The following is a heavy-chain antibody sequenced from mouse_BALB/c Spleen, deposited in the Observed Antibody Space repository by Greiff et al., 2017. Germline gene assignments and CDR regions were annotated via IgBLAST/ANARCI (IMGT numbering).Heavy chain of an antibody. D-gene: IGHD1-1*01. CDR1: GFTFSSYG. CDR3: ARHRGSSSWYFDY. V-gene: IGHV5-6*01. CDR2: ISSGGSYT. J-gene: IGHJ2*01. Sequence: EVKLMESGGDLVKPGGSLKLSCAASGFTFSSYGMSWVRQTPDKRLEWVATISSGGSYTYYPDSVKGRFTISRDNAKNTLYLQMSSLKSEDTAMYYCARHRGSSSWYFDYWGQGTTLTVSS.